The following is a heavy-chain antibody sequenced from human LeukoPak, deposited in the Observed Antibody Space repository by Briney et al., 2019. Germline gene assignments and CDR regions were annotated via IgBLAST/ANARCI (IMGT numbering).Heavy chain of an antibody. D-gene: IGHD3-10*01. J-gene: IGHJ5*02. CDR1: GYTFTSYD. CDR3: ARGLYGSGSYSWFEP. V-gene: IGHV1-8*01. Sequence: ASVKVSCKASGYTFTSYDINWVRQATGQGLEWMGWMNPNSGNAGYAQKFQGRVTMTRNTSISTAYMELSSLRSEDTAVYYCARGLYGSGSYSWFEPWGQGTLVSVSS. CDR2: MNPNSGNA.